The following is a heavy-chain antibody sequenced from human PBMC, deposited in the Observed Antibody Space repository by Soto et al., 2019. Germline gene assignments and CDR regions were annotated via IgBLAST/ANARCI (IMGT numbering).Heavy chain of an antibody. CDR1: GGSISSYY. J-gene: IGHJ4*02. D-gene: IGHD3-10*01. CDR3: ASMGYHYGSGSYPLDY. CDR2: MYNSGST. V-gene: IGHV4-59*08. Sequence: SETLSLTCTVSGGSISSYYWTWIRQPPGKGLVWIGFMYNSGSTHYNPSLKSRVTISLDTSKNQFSLNLRFVTAADTAVYYCASMGYHYGSGSYPLDYWGQGTLVTVSS.